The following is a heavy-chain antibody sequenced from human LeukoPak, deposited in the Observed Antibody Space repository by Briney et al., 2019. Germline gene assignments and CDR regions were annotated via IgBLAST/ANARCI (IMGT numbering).Heavy chain of an antibody. CDR3: AKDPTLYSSGWPDY. D-gene: IGHD6-19*01. CDR1: GFTFSSYA. V-gene: IGHV3-23*01. Sequence: GGSLRLSCAASGFTFSSYAMSWVRQAPGKGLEWVSAISGSGGSTYYADSVKGRFTISSDNSKNTLYLQMNSLRAEDTAVYYCAKDPTLYSSGWPDYWGQGTLVTVSS. CDR2: ISGSGGST. J-gene: IGHJ4*02.